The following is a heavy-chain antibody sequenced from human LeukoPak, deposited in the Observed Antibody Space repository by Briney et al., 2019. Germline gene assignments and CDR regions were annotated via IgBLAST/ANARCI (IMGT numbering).Heavy chain of an antibody. Sequence: AASVKVSCKASGYTFTGYYMHWVRQAPGQGLEWMGWINPNSGGTNYAQKFQGRVTMTRDTSISTAYMELSRLRSDDTAVYYCARDSTHDYGELDYWGQGTLVTVSS. D-gene: IGHD4-17*01. V-gene: IGHV1-2*02. CDR3: ARDSTHDYGELDY. CDR2: INPNSGGT. CDR1: GYTFTGYY. J-gene: IGHJ4*02.